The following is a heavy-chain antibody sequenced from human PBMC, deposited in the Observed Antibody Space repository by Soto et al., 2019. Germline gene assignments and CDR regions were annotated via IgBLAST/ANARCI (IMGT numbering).Heavy chain of an antibody. Sequence: GGFLRLSCAASGFTFSSYSMNWVRQAPGKRLEWVSSISSSSSYIYYADSVKGRFTISRDNAKNSLYLQMNSLRAEDTAVYYCARDLSSSSETYYYGMDVWGQGTTVTVSS. CDR2: ISSSSSYI. CDR3: ARDLSSSSETYYYGMDV. D-gene: IGHD6-6*01. J-gene: IGHJ6*02. V-gene: IGHV3-21*01. CDR1: GFTFSSYS.